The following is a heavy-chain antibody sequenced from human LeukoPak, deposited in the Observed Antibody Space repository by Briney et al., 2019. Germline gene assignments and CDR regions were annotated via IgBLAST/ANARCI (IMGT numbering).Heavy chain of an antibody. CDR3: ARVGVDTAMVDAFDI. CDR1: GGSFSGYY. Sequence: SETLSLTCAVYGGSFSGYYWSWIRQPPGKGLEWIGEINHSGSTNYNPSLKSRVTISVDTSKNQFSLKLSSVTAADTAVYYCARVGVDTAMVDAFDIWGQGTMVTVSS. J-gene: IGHJ3*02. D-gene: IGHD5-18*01. V-gene: IGHV4-34*01. CDR2: INHSGST.